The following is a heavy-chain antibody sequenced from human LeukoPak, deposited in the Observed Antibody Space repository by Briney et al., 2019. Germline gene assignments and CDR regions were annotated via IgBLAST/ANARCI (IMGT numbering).Heavy chain of an antibody. Sequence: SGPTLVNPTQTLTLTCTFSGFSLSTSGVGVGWIRQPPGKALEWLALIYWNDDRRYNTALKSRLTITKDTSTNQVVLTMTNMDPVDTATYYCAHSTDYYGSGSHDYWGQGTLVTVSS. V-gene: IGHV2-5*01. CDR2: IYWNDDR. CDR3: AHSTDYYGSGSHDY. CDR1: GFSLSTSGVG. J-gene: IGHJ4*02. D-gene: IGHD3-10*01.